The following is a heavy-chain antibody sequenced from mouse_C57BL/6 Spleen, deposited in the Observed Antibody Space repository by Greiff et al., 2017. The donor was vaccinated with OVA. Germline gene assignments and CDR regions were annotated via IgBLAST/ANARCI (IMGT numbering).Heavy chain of an antibody. V-gene: IGHV1-55*01. CDR3: ARERVLLVFDY. Sequence: QVHVKQPGAELVKPGASVKMSCKASGYTFTSYWITWVKQRPGQGLEWIGDIYPGSGSTNYNEKFKSKATLTVDTSSSTAYMQLSSLTSEDSAVYYCARERVLLVFDYWGQGTTLTVSS. CDR1: GYTFTSYW. D-gene: IGHD1-1*01. CDR2: IYPGSGST. J-gene: IGHJ2*01.